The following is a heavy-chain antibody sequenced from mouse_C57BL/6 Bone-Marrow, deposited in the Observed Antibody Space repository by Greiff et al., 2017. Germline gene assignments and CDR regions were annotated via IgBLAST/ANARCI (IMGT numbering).Heavy chain of an antibody. CDR3: TTIITTVVAPYYFDY. Sequence: EVKLMESGAELVRPGASVKLSCTASGFNIKDDYMHWVKQRPEQGLAWIGWIDPENGDTESASKFQGKATIPADTSSNTAYLQLSILTSEETAVYYCTTIITTVVAPYYFDYWGQGTTLTVSS. V-gene: IGHV14-4*01. CDR2: IDPENGDT. J-gene: IGHJ2*01. CDR1: GFNIKDDY. D-gene: IGHD1-1*01.